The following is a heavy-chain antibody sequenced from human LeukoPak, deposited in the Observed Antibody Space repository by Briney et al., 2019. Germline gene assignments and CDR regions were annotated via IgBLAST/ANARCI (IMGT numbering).Heavy chain of an antibody. J-gene: IGHJ4*02. Sequence: GESLKISCAASGFSFSSYAMAWVRQAPGKGLEWVSTISANGGTTYYADSVKGRFTISRDNSKNTLYVQMSSLGADDTAVYYCATISVASGVHYWGQGTLVTVSS. D-gene: IGHD6-19*01. V-gene: IGHV3-23*01. CDR3: ATISVASGVHY. CDR2: ISANGGTT. CDR1: GFSFSSYA.